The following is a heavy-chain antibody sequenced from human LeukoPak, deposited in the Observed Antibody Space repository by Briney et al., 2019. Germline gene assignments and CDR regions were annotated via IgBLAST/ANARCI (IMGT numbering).Heavy chain of an antibody. CDR3: ARVRIQLWSIDY. CDR1: GFTFSSHV. Sequence: GSLRLSCAASGFTFSSHVMSWVRQAPGKGLEWIGEINHSGSTNYNPSLKSRVTISVDTSKNQFSLKLSSVTAADTAVYYCARVRIQLWSIDYWGQGTLVTVSS. CDR2: INHSGST. V-gene: IGHV4-34*01. D-gene: IGHD5-18*01. J-gene: IGHJ4*02.